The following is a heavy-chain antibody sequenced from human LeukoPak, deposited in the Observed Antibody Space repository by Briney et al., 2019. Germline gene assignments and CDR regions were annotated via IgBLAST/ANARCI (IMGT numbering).Heavy chain of an antibody. CDR1: GYTFTSYG. CDR3: ARERITGTTPTNWFDP. V-gene: IGHV1-69*13. Sequence: GASVKVSCKASGYTFTSYGISWVRQAPGQGLEWMGGIIPIFGTANYAQKFQGRVTITADESTSTAYMELSSLRSEDMAVYYCARERITGTTPTNWFDPWGQGTLVTVSS. D-gene: IGHD1-7*01. CDR2: IIPIFGTA. J-gene: IGHJ5*02.